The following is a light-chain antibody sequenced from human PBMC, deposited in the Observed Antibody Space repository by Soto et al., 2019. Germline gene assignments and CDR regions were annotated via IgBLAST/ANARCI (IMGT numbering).Light chain of an antibody. J-gene: IGLJ2*01. CDR1: NIGSQS. CDR2: YEI. Sequence: SYELTQPPSVSVAPGETAKITCGGTNIGSQSVHWYQQKPGQAPVVVIDYEIDRPSGIPERFSGSNYGNTATLTITRVDAGDEADYYCHVWDIDSDQPVFGGGTQLTVL. CDR3: HVWDIDSDQPV. V-gene: IGLV3-21*04.